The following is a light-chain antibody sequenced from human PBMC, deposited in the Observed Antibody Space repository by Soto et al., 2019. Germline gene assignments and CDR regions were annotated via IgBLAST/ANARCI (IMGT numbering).Light chain of an antibody. V-gene: IGKV1-39*01. CDR3: QQSYSTFVT. Sequence: DIQMTQSPSTPSGSVGDRVTITCRASQSISSYLNWYQQKPGKAPKLLIYAASSLQSGVPSRFSGSGSGTDFTLTISSLQPEDFATYYCQQSYSTFVTFGQGTRLEIK. J-gene: IGKJ5*01. CDR1: QSISSY. CDR2: AAS.